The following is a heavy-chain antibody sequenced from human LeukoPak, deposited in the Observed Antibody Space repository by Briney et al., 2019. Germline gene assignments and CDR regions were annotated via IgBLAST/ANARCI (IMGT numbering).Heavy chain of an antibody. CDR1: GFTFGEYS. Sequence: PGGSLRLSRTASGFTFGEYSMSWLRRAPGRGRERVGFIRSKAYGGKTKYAPSVKGRFTISRDDSRVIAYLQMNSLETEQKAVDYCSSNPGYSYGSLDAFDIWRQGTMASVCS. D-gene: IGHD5-18*01. J-gene: IGHJ3*02. CDR2: IRSKAYGGKT. V-gene: IGHV3-49*03. CDR3: SSNPGYSYGSLDAFDI.